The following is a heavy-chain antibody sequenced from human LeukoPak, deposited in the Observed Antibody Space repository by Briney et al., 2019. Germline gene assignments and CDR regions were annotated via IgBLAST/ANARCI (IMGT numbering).Heavy chain of an antibody. CDR3: ARDRSSGWYVGNFDY. D-gene: IGHD6-19*01. Sequence: ASVKVSCKASGYTFTGYYMHWVRQAPGQGLEWMGWINPNSGGTNYAQKFQGRVTMTRDTSISTAYMELSRLRSDDTAVHYCARDRSSGWYVGNFDYWGQGTLVTVSS. V-gene: IGHV1-2*02. CDR1: GYTFTGYY. CDR2: INPNSGGT. J-gene: IGHJ4*02.